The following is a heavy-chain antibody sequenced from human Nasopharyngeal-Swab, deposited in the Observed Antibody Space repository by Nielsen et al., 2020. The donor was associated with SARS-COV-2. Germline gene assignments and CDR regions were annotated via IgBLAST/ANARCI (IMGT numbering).Heavy chain of an antibody. D-gene: IGHD2-15*01. V-gene: IGHV1-18*01. Sequence: ASVKVSCKAYGYTFISYGISWVRQAPGQGLEWMGWISAYNGNTNYAQKLQGRVTMTTDTSASTAYMELRSLRSDDTAVYYCARGGVADKSEGIDYWGQGTLVTVSS. J-gene: IGHJ4*02. CDR2: ISAYNGNT. CDR1: GYTFISYG. CDR3: ARGGVADKSEGIDY.